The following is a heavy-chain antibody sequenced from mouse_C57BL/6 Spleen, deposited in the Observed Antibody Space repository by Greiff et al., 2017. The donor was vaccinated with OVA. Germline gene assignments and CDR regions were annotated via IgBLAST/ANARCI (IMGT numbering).Heavy chain of an antibody. CDR1: GYTFTSYW. CDR2: IDPSDSYT. J-gene: IGHJ1*03. CDR3: ARRGSIQNWYFDV. Sequence: VQLQQPGAELVRPGTSVKLSCKASGYTFTSYWMHWVKQRPGQGLEWIGVIDPSDSYTNYNQKFKGKATLTVDTSSSTAYMQLSSLTSEDSAVYYCARRGSIQNWYFDVWGTGTTVTVSS. V-gene: IGHV1-59*01. D-gene: IGHD1-1*01.